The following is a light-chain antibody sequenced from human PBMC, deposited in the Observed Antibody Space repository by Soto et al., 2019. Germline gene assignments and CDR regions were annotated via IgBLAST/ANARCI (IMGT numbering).Light chain of an antibody. V-gene: IGKV1-9*01. CDR3: LQLNGYPFT. CDR2: AAS. Sequence: DIQLTQSPSFLSASVGDRVTITCRASQGISSYLAWYQQKPGKVPKLLIYAASTLQSGVPSRFSGSGSETDFTLTISSLQSEDFATYYCLQLNGYPFTFGPGTKVDIK. J-gene: IGKJ3*01. CDR1: QGISSY.